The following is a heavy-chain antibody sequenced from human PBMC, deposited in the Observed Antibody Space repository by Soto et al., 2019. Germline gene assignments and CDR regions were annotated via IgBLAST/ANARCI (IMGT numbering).Heavy chain of an antibody. CDR2: INHSGST. Sequence: SETLSLTCAVYGGSFSGYYWSWIRQPPGKGLEWIGEINHSGSTNYNPSHKSRVTISVDTSKNQFSLKLSSVTAAVTLDYYCARRGYYYYGMDXWGQGTTVTVXS. D-gene: IGHD3-10*01. CDR1: GGSFSGYY. J-gene: IGHJ6*01. V-gene: IGHV4-34*01. CDR3: ARRGYYYYGMDX.